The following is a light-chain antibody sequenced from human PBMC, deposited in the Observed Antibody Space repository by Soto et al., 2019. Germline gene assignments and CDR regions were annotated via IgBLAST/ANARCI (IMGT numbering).Light chain of an antibody. J-gene: IGKJ4*01. CDR3: QQLNSYRLT. CDR1: QGISSY. Sequence: DIQLTQSPSFLSASVGDRVTITCRASQGISSYFAWYQQKPGKAPNLLIYAVSTLQSGVPSRFSVSASGTEVTLTISSLQREDFATYYCQQLNSYRLTFGGGTKVEIK. V-gene: IGKV1-9*01. CDR2: AVS.